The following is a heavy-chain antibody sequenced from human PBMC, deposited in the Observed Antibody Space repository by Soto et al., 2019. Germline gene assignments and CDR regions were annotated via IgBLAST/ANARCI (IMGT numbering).Heavy chain of an antibody. CDR1: GFTFSNYW. D-gene: IGHD2-8*02. Sequence: EVKVVESRGGLVQPGGSLRLSCAASGFTFSNYWMTWVRQAPGKGLEWVANIKQDASENFYVDSVKGRFTISRDNAKNSLYLQMNSLRVEDTAVYYCARDSGPRGYDAFDIWGQGTMVTVSS. CDR2: IKQDASEN. CDR3: ARDSGPRGYDAFDI. J-gene: IGHJ3*02. V-gene: IGHV3-7*04.